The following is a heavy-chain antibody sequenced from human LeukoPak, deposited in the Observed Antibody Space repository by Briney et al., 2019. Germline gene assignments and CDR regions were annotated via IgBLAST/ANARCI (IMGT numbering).Heavy chain of an antibody. CDR3: ARRGYDYGGWFDP. J-gene: IGHJ5*02. CDR1: GFTFSSYA. Sequence: GGSLRLSCAASGFTFSSYAMHWVRQAPGKGLEWVAVISYDGSNKYYADSVKGRFTISRDNSKNTLYLQMNSLRAEDTAVYYCARRGYDYGGWFDPWGQGTLVTVSS. D-gene: IGHD5-12*01. V-gene: IGHV3-30*04. CDR2: ISYDGSNK.